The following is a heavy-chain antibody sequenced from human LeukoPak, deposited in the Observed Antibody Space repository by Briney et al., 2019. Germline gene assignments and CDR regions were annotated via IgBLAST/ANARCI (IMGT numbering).Heavy chain of an antibody. CDR1: GFTFSSYT. D-gene: IGHD2/OR15-2a*01. CDR2: ISSSSSYM. V-gene: IGHV3-21*06. Sequence: GGSLRLSCAASGFTFSSYTMNWVRQAPGEGLEWVSSISSSSSYMYYADSVKGRFTVSRDNAKNSLYLQMNSLRAEDTAVYYCARNRDVPAIGMDVWGQGTTVTVSS. J-gene: IGHJ6*02. CDR3: ARNRDVPAIGMDV.